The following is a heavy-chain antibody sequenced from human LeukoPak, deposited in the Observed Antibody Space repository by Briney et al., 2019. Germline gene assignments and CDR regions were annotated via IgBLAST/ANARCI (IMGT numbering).Heavy chain of an antibody. CDR3: AAFIATRLDN. J-gene: IGHJ4*02. Sequence: PGGSLRLSCVFSGFTFRNHGMHWVRQAPGKGLEWVAVASTDLINQWYTDSVRGRFLISRDNSKSTLNLQMNNLGTEDTAVYYCAAFIATRLDNWGQGILVTASS. D-gene: IGHD2-15*01. V-gene: IGHV3-30*03. CDR1: GFTFRNHG. CDR2: ASTDLINQ.